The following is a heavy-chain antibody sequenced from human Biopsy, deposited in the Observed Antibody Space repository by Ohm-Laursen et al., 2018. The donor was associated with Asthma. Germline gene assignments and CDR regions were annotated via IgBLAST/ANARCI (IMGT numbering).Heavy chain of an antibody. CDR1: GYTFTSYA. J-gene: IGHJ5*02. Sequence: SVKVSCKASGYTFTSYAMHWVRQAPGQRLEWMGWINAGNGNTKYSQKFQGRVTITRDTSATTAYMELSSLRSEDTAVYYCARVRKDYYDSSGLSGGWFDPWGQGTLVTVSS. D-gene: IGHD3-22*01. CDR2: INAGNGNT. V-gene: IGHV1-3*01. CDR3: ARVRKDYYDSSGLSGGWFDP.